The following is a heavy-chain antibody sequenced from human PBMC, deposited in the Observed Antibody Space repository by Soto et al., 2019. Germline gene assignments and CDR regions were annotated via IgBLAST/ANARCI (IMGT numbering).Heavy chain of an antibody. CDR2: IGAYNGNT. V-gene: IGHV1-18*04. CDR1: GYTFTSYG. Sequence: ASVKVSCKASGYTFTSYGISWVRQAPGQGLEWMGWIGAYNGNTNYAQKLQGRVTMTTDTSTSTAYMELRSLRSDDTAVYYSARAYYDFWSGYYVSVLGMDVWGQGTTVTVSS. CDR3: ARAYYDFWSGYYVSVLGMDV. J-gene: IGHJ6*02. D-gene: IGHD3-3*01.